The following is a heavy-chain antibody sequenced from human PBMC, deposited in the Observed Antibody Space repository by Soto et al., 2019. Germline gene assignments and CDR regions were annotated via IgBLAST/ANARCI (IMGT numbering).Heavy chain of an antibody. CDR2: IYYSGST. CDR3: ARNGDYQEYYFDY. Sequence: SETLSLTCTVSGGSISSYYWSWIRQPPGKGLEWIGYIYYSGSTTYTPSLKSRVTISGDTSKNQFSLKLSSVTAADTAVYYCARNGDYQEYYFDYWGQGTLVTVSS. V-gene: IGHV4-59*01. J-gene: IGHJ4*02. D-gene: IGHD4-17*01. CDR1: GGSISSYY.